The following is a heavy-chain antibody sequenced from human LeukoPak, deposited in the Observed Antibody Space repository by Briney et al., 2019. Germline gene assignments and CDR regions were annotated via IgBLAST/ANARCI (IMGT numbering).Heavy chain of an antibody. J-gene: IGHJ4*02. CDR3: ARQIYYDSSGYQLKGGFDY. V-gene: IGHV3-48*01. CDR2: ITSSGRTI. Sequence: GGSLRLSCAASGFTFSTYSMNWVRQAPGKGLEWVSYITSSGRTIYYADSVKGRFTISRDNAKNSLYLQMNSLRAEDTAVYYCARQIYYDSSGYQLKGGFDYWGQGTLVTVSS. CDR1: GFTFSTYS. D-gene: IGHD3-22*01.